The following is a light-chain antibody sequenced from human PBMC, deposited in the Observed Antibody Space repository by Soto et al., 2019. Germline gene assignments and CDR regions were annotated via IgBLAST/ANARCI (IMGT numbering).Light chain of an antibody. J-gene: IGKJ5*01. CDR3: QQYNSYPIT. Sequence: DTQMTQFPSTLSASLGDRVTITCRASQSISSWLAWYQQKPGKVPNLLMYQASSLETGVPSRFSGSGSGTDFTLTINNLQPDDFGTYYCQQYNSYPITVGQGTRLEIK. CDR2: QAS. V-gene: IGKV1-5*03. CDR1: QSISSW.